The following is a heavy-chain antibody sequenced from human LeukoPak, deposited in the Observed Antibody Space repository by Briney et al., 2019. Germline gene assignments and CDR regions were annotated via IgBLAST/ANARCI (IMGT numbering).Heavy chain of an antibody. CDR1: GYSISSGYY. CDR3: ARWSGSWYSFDS. D-gene: IGHD6-13*01. CDR2: TSYSGST. Sequence: SETLSLTCTVSGYSISSGYYWGWIRQPPGKGLEWIGFTSYSGSTSYNASLKSRVTISVDTSKNQLSLRLTSVTAAGTAVYYCARWSGSWYSFDSWGQGALVTVSS. J-gene: IGHJ4*02. V-gene: IGHV4-61*01.